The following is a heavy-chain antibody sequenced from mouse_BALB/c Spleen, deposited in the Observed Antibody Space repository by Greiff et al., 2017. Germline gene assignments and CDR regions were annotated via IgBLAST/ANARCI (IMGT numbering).Heavy chain of an antibody. D-gene: IGHD2-1*01. Sequence: EVMLVESGGGLVKPGGSLKLSCAASGFTFSDYYMYWVRQTPEKRLEWVATISDGGSYTYYPDSVKGRFTISRDNAKNNLYLQMSSLKSEDTAMYYCARDYGNYVGYFDYWGQGTSVTVSS. J-gene: IGHJ4*01. V-gene: IGHV5-4*02. CDR3: ARDYGNYVGYFDY. CDR1: GFTFSDYY. CDR2: ISDGGSYT.